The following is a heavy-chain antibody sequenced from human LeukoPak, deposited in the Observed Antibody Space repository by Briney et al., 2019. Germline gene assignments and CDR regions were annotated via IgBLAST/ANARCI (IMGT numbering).Heavy chain of an antibody. CDR2: VKSDGSGT. J-gene: IGHJ3*02. V-gene: IGHV3-74*01. D-gene: IGHD1/OR15-1a*01. CDR1: GFTFSTYW. Sequence: PGGSLRLSCEASGFTFSTYWMHWVRHAPGKGLVWVSRVKSDGSGTRYADSVTGRFTISRDNARNTLYLQMNSLGAEDTAVYYCTRDFGFEQAFDIWGQGTMVAVSS. CDR3: TRDFGFEQAFDI.